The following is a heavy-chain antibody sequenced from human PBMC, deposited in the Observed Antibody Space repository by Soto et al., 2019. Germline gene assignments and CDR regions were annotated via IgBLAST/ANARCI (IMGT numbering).Heavy chain of an antibody. CDR2: IIPMSGAR. V-gene: IGHV1-69*01. CDR1: GGTFGSHT. CDR3: ATISGANGLGFDI. J-gene: IGHJ3*02. D-gene: IGHD1-26*01. Sequence: QVQLVQSGSEVKKPGSSLTVSCAASGGTFGSHTVTWVRQAPGQGHEWVGGIIPMSGARNNAQKFRGRVTITADESTNTAYLELNNLRFEDTAVYYCATISGANGLGFDISGQGTTVSVS.